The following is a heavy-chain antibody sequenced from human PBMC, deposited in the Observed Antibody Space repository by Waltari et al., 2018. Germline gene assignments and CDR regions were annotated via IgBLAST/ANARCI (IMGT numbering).Heavy chain of an antibody. J-gene: IGHJ4*02. V-gene: IGHV3-30-3*01. D-gene: IGHD7-27*01. Sequence: QVQLVESGEGVVQPGRSLRLSCAASGFTFSTFAMHWVRQAPGKGLAWVSGISYDGNNKFYADSVKGRFTISRDNSKNMLQLQMNSLRVEDTAIYYCVKDRGTGDGMYYFNNWGQGTLVTVSS. CDR1: GFTFSTFA. CDR3: VKDRGTGDGMYYFNN. CDR2: ISYDGNNK.